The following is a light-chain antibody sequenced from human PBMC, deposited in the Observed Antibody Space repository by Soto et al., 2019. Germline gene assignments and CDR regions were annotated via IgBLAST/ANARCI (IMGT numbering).Light chain of an antibody. CDR2: DVS. Sequence: QSALTQPRSVSGSPGQSVTISCTGTSSDVGGYNYVSWYQQHPGKAPKLMIYDVSKRPSGVPDRFSGSKSGNTASLTISGLQAEHEADYYCCSYAGSAAVFGGGTQLTVL. CDR1: SSDVGGYNY. J-gene: IGLJ7*01. V-gene: IGLV2-11*01. CDR3: CSYAGSAAV.